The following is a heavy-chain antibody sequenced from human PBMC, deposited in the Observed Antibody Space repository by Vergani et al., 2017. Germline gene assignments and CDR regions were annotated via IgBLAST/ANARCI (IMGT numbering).Heavy chain of an antibody. CDR3: AKGGWNYWFDS. V-gene: IGHV3-33*06. CDR2: IYYDGSKK. Sequence: QVQLVESGGGVVQPGRSLRLSCTSSGLTFSTYAMHWVRQAPGKGLEWVAIIYYDGSKKYYADSVKGRFTISRDNSKSTLYLQMNSLRAEDTAIYYCAKGGWNYWFDSWGQGTLVIVS. J-gene: IGHJ5*01. CDR1: GLTFSTYA. D-gene: IGHD1-1*01.